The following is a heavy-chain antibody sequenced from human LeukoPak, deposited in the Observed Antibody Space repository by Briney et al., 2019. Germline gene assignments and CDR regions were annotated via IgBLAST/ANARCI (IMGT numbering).Heavy chain of an antibody. J-gene: IGHJ3*02. D-gene: IGHD3-16*02. CDR1: GGTFSSCA. V-gene: IGHV1-46*01. CDR2: INPSGGST. Sequence: ASVKVSCKASGGTFSSCAISWVRQAPGQGLEWMGIINPSGGSTSYAQKFQGRVTMTRDMSTSTVYMELSSLRSEDTAVYYCARAQYVWGSYRYRGYAFDIWGQGTMVTVSS. CDR3: ARAQYVWGSYRYRGYAFDI.